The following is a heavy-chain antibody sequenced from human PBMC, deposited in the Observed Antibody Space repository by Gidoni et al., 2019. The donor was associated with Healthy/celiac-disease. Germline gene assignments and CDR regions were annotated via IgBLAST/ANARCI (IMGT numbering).Heavy chain of an antibody. CDR3: ARRPGTDGTPGDYGRDDAFDI. Sequence: EVQLVQSGAEVKKPGASLKISCKGSGYSSTSYWIGWWRQMHGKGLEWMGIIDPGDSDTRYIPSFQGQVTISADKSISTAYLQWSSLKASDTAIYYCARRPGTDGTPGDYGRDDAFDIWGQGTMVTVSS. V-gene: IGHV5-51*01. D-gene: IGHD4-17*01. CDR2: IDPGDSDT. J-gene: IGHJ3*02. CDR1: GYSSTSYW.